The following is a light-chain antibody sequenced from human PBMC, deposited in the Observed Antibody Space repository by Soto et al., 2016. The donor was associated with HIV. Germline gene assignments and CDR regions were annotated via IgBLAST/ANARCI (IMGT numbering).Light chain of an antibody. V-gene: IGLV3-19*01. J-gene: IGLJ3*02. CDR3: NSRDSSGNHVV. Sequence: SGLTQDPTVSVALGQTVRITCQGDILRSYYASWYQQKPGQASVLVIYGKNKRPSGIPDRFSGSNSGDTGSLTITGAQAEDEADYYCNSRDSSGNHVVFGGGTKLIVL. CDR2: GKN. CDR1: ILRSYY.